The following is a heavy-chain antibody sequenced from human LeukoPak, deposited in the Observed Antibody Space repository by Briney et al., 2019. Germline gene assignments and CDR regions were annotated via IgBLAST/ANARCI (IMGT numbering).Heavy chain of an antibody. Sequence: GASVTVSCKASGYTFTAYYIHWVRQAPGQGLAWMGWMNPHSGGTNYAQNFRARVTMTTDTSINTAYLELTGLTSDDTALYYCARAQRTVSGLDVWGQGTTVTVSS. CDR2: MNPHSGGT. J-gene: IGHJ6*02. D-gene: IGHD2-2*01. CDR3: ARAQRTVSGLDV. V-gene: IGHV1-2*02. CDR1: GYTFTAYY.